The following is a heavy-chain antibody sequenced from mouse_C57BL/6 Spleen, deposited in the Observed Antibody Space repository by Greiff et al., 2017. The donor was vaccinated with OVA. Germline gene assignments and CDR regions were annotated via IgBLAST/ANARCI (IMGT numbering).Heavy chain of an antibody. D-gene: IGHD1-1*01. CDR2: IYPGSGST. J-gene: IGHJ2*01. V-gene: IGHV1-55*01. CDR3: AREETTRDY. CDR1: GYTFTSYW. Sequence: QVQLQQPGAELVKPGASVKMSCKASGYTFTSYWITWLKQRPGQGLEWIGDIYPGSGSTTYNAKFKSNATLTVDTSSSTAYMQLSSLTSEDSAVYYCAREETTRDYWGQGTTLTVSS.